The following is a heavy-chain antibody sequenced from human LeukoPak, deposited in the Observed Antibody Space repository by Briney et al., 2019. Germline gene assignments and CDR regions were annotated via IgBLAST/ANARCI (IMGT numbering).Heavy chain of an antibody. D-gene: IGHD6-13*01. Sequence: ASVKVSCKASGYTFTGYYMHWVRQAPGQGLEGMGWINPNSGGTNYAQKFQGRVTMTRATSISTAYMELSRLRSDATAVYYCAREQQQLSKTYYYYYGMDVWGQGTTVTVSS. CDR3: AREQQQLSKTYYYYYGMDV. CDR1: GYTFTGYY. V-gene: IGHV1-2*02. J-gene: IGHJ6*02. CDR2: INPNSGGT.